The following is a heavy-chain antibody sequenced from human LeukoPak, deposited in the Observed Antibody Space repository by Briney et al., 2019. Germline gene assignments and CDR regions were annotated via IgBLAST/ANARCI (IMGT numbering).Heavy chain of an antibody. CDR2: ISYDGSNK. CDR1: GFTFSSYA. CDR3: AKDRSFGYYDSSGYGMDV. V-gene: IGHV3-30*18. J-gene: IGHJ6*02. D-gene: IGHD3-22*01. Sequence: GGSLRLSCAASGFTFSSYAMSWVRQAPGKGLEWVAVISYDGSNKYYADSVKGRFTISRDNSKNTLYLQMNSLRAEDTAVYYCAKDRSFGYYDSSGYGMDVWGQGTTVTVSS.